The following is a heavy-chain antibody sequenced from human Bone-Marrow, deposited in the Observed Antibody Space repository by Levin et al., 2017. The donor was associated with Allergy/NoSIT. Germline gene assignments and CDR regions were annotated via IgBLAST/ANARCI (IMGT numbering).Heavy chain of an antibody. CDR2: IIPMFGST. D-gene: IGHD5-24*01. V-gene: IGHV1-69*06. CDR1: GGTFRNHA. Sequence: PGGSLRLSCKASGGTFRNHAINWVRQAPGQGLEWMGGIIPMFGSTNSAQKFQGRVTFAADKSTNTAYMELSSLRSDDTAVYYCARDGGDMATFFYSGMDVWGQGTTVTVSS. CDR3: ARDGGDMATFFYSGMDV. J-gene: IGHJ6*02.